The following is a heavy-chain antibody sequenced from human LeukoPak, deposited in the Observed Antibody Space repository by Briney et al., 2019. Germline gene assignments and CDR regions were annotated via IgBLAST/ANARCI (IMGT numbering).Heavy chain of an antibody. V-gene: IGHV3-23*01. J-gene: IGHJ4*02. Sequence: SGGSLRLSCAASGFTFSSYAMSWVRPAPGKGLEWVSAISGSGGSTYYADSVKGRFTISRDNSKNTLYLQMNSLRAEDTAVYYCAKHLPGIAVAGTPGDYWGQGTLVTVSS. CDR2: ISGSGGST. CDR1: GFTFSSYA. D-gene: IGHD6-19*01. CDR3: AKHLPGIAVAGTPGDY.